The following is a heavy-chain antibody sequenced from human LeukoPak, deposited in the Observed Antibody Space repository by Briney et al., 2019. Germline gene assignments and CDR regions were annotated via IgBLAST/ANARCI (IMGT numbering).Heavy chain of an antibody. CDR2: IIPIFGTA. J-gene: IGHJ4*02. Sequence: GASVKVSCKASGGTFSSYAISWVRQAPGQGLEWMGGIIPIFGTANYAQKFQGRVTITADESTSTAYMELSSLRSDDTAMYYCARYYIEGRCFDYWGQGTLVTVPS. CDR3: ARYYIEGRCFDY. CDR1: GGTFSSYA. D-gene: IGHD3-10*01. V-gene: IGHV1-69*13.